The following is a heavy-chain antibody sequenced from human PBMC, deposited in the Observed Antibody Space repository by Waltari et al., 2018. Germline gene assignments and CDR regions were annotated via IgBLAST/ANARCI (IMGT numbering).Heavy chain of an antibody. CDR3: AREGIIGVVDY. J-gene: IGHJ4*02. Sequence: QVQLVQSGAEVKKPGASVRVSCKASGYTFSTYIMHWVRQAPGQRLEWMGWINGGNGDTVFSQKFQGRVTITRDTSASTAYMELSGLRSEDTAVYFCAREGIIGVVDYWGQGTLVTVSS. CDR1: GYTFSTYI. D-gene: IGHD2-21*01. V-gene: IGHV1-3*01. CDR2: INGGNGDT.